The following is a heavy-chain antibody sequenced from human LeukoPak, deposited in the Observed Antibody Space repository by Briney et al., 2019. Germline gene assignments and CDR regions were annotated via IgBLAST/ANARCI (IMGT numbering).Heavy chain of an antibody. CDR3: AREVPGSSSWVGMIDY. D-gene: IGHD6-13*01. J-gene: IGHJ4*02. Sequence: GGSLRLSCAASGFTFSSYEMNWVRQAPGKGLEWVSYISSSGSTIYYADSVKGRFTISRDNAKNSLYLQMNSLRAEDTAVYYCAREVPGSSSWVGMIDYWGQGTLVTVSS. CDR2: ISSSGSTI. V-gene: IGHV3-48*03. CDR1: GFTFSSYE.